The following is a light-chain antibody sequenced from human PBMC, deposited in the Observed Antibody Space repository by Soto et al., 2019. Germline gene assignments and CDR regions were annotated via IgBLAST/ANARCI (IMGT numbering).Light chain of an antibody. CDR2: DIT. Sequence: QSVLTEPASVSGSPGQSITISCTGTSSDFGAYIFVSWYQQYPGKAPKLMIYDITNRPSGVSNRFSGSKAGNTASLTISGLQAEDEADYYCVSFPTSKSYVFGTGTKVTVL. V-gene: IGLV2-14*01. CDR3: VSFPTSKSYV. CDR1: SSDFGAYIF. J-gene: IGLJ1*01.